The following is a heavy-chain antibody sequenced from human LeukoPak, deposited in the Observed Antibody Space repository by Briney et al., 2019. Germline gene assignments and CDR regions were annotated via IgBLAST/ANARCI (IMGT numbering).Heavy chain of an antibody. CDR3: ARFSLMATTFDY. D-gene: IGHD5-24*01. J-gene: IGHJ4*02. CDR1: GGSISSYY. Sequence: SETLSLTCTVSGGSISSYYWSWIRQPPGNGLEWIGYIYYSGSTNYNPSLKSRVTISVDTSKNQFSLKLSSVTAADTAVYYCARFSLMATTFDYWGQGTLVTVSS. V-gene: IGHV4-59*01. CDR2: IYYSGST.